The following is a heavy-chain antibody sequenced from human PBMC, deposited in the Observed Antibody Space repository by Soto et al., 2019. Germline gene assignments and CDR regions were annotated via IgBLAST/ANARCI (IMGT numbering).Heavy chain of an antibody. CDR2: TRNKGNSYTT. CDR1: GFTFSDHY. CDR3: ARGEIAVADAFDI. J-gene: IGHJ3*02. Sequence: GGSLRLSCAASGFTFSDHYMDWVRQAPGKGLEWVGSTRNKGNSYTTEYAASVKGRFTISRDDSKNSLYLQMNSLKTEDTAVYYCARGEIAVADAFDIWGQGTMVTVSS. D-gene: IGHD6-19*01. V-gene: IGHV3-72*01.